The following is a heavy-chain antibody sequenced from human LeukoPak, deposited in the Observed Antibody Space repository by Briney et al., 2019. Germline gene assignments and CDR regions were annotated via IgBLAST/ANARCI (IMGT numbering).Heavy chain of an antibody. CDR3: ARASGYSYGAFDY. Sequence: SETLSLTCAVYGGSFSGYYWSWIRQPAGKGLEWIGRIYTSGSTNYNPSLKSRVTISVDTSKNQFSLKLSSVTAADTAVYYCARASGYSYGAFDYWGQGTLVTVSS. J-gene: IGHJ4*02. CDR1: GGSFSGYY. D-gene: IGHD5-18*01. V-gene: IGHV4-59*10. CDR2: IYTSGST.